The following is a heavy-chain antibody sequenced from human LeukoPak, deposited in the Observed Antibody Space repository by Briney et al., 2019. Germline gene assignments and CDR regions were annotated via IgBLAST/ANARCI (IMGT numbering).Heavy chain of an antibody. D-gene: IGHD2-21*02. Sequence: PSGTLSLTCTVSGGSISSYYWSWIRQPPGKGLEWIGYIYYSGSTNYNPSLKSRVTISVDTSKNQFSLKLSSVTAADTAIYYCTREGPTATSIDYWGQGTLVTVSS. CDR1: GGSISSYY. CDR3: TREGPTATSIDY. J-gene: IGHJ4*02. V-gene: IGHV4-59*01. CDR2: IYYSGST.